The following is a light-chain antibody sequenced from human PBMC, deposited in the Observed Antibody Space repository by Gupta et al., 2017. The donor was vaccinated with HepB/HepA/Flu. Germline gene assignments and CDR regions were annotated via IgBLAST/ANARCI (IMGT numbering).Light chain of an antibody. Sequence: QSVLTQPPSVSAAPGQKVTISCSGSSSNLGNTYVSWYQQLPGTAPKLLIYENNKRPSGIPDRLSGSKSGTSATLGITGLQTGDEADYYCGTWDSSLSAVVFGGGTKLTVL. V-gene: IGLV1-51*02. J-gene: IGLJ2*01. CDR1: SSNLGNTY. CDR2: ENN. CDR3: GTWDSSLSAVV.